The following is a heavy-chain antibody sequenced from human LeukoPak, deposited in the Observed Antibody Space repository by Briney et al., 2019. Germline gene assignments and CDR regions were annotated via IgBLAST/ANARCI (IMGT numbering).Heavy chain of an antibody. CDR1: GFTFSSYA. V-gene: IGHV3-23*01. Sequence: TGGSLRLSCAGSGFTFSSYAVTWVRQAPGKGLEWVSAISGSGDSTYYADSVKGRFTISRDNSKNTLYLQMNSLRPEDTAVYYCATRGYRSGTSCYAPQPWGQGTLVTVSS. D-gene: IGHD2-2*01. CDR2: ISGSGDST. J-gene: IGHJ5*02. CDR3: ATRGYRSGTSCYAPQP.